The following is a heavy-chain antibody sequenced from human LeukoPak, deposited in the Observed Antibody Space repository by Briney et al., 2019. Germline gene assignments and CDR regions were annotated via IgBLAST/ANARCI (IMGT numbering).Heavy chain of an antibody. Sequence: PGGSLRLSCAASGFTFSDYYMSWIRQAPGKGLEWVSYISSSGSTIYYADSVKGRFTISRDNAKNSLYLQMNSLRAEDTAVYYCARERGTYYDFWSGYSNNWFDPWGQGTLGTVSS. D-gene: IGHD3-3*01. J-gene: IGHJ5*02. V-gene: IGHV3-11*04. CDR3: ARERGTYYDFWSGYSNNWFDP. CDR1: GFTFSDYY. CDR2: ISSSGSTI.